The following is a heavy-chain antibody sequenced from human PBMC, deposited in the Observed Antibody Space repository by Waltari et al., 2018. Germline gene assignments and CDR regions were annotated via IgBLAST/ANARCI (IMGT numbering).Heavy chain of an antibody. CDR3: ARERNTFIPFDY. D-gene: IGHD2-21*01. Sequence: EVQLVQSGGGLVQPGGSLRLCCAASEFIFCNYEMHWLRQAPGKGLEWVSDISSRCTTIYYADSVKGRFTISRDNAKKSLYLQMKGLRAEDTAVYYCARERNTFIPFDYWGQGALVTVSS. CDR2: ISSRCTTI. J-gene: IGHJ4*02. CDR1: EFIFCNYE. V-gene: IGHV3-48*03.